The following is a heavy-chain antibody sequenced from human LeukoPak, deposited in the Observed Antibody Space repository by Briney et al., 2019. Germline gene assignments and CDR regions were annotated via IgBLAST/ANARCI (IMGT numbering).Heavy chain of an antibody. Sequence: PGGSLRLSCAASGFTFSGSAMHWVRQASGKGLEWVGRIRSKANSYATAYAASVKGRFTISRDDSKNTAYLQMNSLKTEDTAVYYCSTYMVRGVIIIAWGQGALVTVSS. D-gene: IGHD3-10*01. CDR1: GFTFSGSA. CDR2: IRSKANSYAT. V-gene: IGHV3-73*01. J-gene: IGHJ5*02. CDR3: STYMVRGVIIIA.